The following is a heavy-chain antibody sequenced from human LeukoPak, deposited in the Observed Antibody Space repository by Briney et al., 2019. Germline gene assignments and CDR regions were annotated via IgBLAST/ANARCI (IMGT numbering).Heavy chain of an antibody. CDR1: GYSISSGYY. Sequence: SETLSLTCAVSGYSISSGYYWGWIRQPPGKGLEWIGSIYHIGSTYYNPSLKSRVTISVDTSTNQFSLKLSSVTATNTAVYYCATQVYGDPSLLYNYYMDVWGKGTTVTVSS. CDR3: ATQVYGDPSLLYNYYMDV. V-gene: IGHV4-38-2*01. J-gene: IGHJ6*03. CDR2: IYHIGST. D-gene: IGHD4-17*01.